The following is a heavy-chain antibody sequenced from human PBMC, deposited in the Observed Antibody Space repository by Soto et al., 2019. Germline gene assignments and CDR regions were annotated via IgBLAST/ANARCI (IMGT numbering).Heavy chain of an antibody. Sequence: PSETLSLTCTVSGGSISSFYWSWIRQPAGKGLEWIGRIYSGGRNSYNPSLKSRVTMSVDTSKNQFSLRLSSVTAADTAMYYCAGGSSRWDYWGQGTLVTVSS. CDR2: IYSGGRN. V-gene: IGHV4-4*07. D-gene: IGHD6-13*01. CDR3: AGGSSRWDY. J-gene: IGHJ4*02. CDR1: GGSISSFY.